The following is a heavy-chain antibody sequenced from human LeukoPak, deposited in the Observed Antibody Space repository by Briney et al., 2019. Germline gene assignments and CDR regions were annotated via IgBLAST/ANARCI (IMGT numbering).Heavy chain of an antibody. CDR3: VARPSYYDSSGYYDY. V-gene: IGHV3-13*01. CDR2: IGTAGDT. Sequence: PGGSLRLSCAASGFTFSSYDMHWVRQATGKGLEWVSAIGTAGDTYYPGSVKGRFTISRENAKNSLYLQMNSLRAGDTAVYYCVARPSYYDSSGYYDYWGQGTLDTVSS. D-gene: IGHD3-22*01. J-gene: IGHJ4*02. CDR1: GFTFSSYD.